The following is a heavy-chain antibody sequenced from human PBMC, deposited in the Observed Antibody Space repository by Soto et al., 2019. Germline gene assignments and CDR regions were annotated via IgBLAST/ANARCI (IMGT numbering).Heavy chain of an antibody. Sequence: GESLKISCKCSGYSFTTYWIGWVRQMPGKGLEWMGIIYPADSDTRYSPSFQGQVTISADKSISTAYLQWSSLKASDTAMYYCARQARYSSSWPDWGQGTLVTVSS. J-gene: IGHJ4*02. CDR2: IYPADSDT. CDR3: ARQARYSSSWPD. D-gene: IGHD6-13*01. V-gene: IGHV5-51*01. CDR1: GYSFTTYW.